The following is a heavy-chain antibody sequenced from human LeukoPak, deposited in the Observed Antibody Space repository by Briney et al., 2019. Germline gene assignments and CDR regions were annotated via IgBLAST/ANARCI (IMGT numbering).Heavy chain of an antibody. Sequence: GGSLRLSCAASGFTFTSYAFHWVRQAPGKGLEWVAAISNGKTYYADSVRGRFAISRDDSANTVYLHMNSLRDEDTALYHCVREAGYCAPVCVKTNWFDPWGQGTLVTVSS. CDR3: VREAGYCAPVCVKTNWFDP. J-gene: IGHJ5*02. CDR2: ISNGKT. V-gene: IGHV3-23*01. D-gene: IGHD2-15*01. CDR1: GFTFTSYA.